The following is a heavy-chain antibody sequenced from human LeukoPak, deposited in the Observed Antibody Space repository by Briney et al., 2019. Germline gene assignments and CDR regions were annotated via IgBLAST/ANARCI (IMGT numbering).Heavy chain of an antibody. Sequence: GRSLRLSCAASGFTFSDYGMHWVRQAPGKGLEWVAVISYNGNNQYYPDSVKGRFTISRDNSKNTLYLQMNSLRAEDTAVYYCAKEKTNRVSNGFDIWGRGTMVTVSS. V-gene: IGHV3-30*18. CDR2: ISYNGNNQ. CDR3: AKEKTNRVSNGFDI. CDR1: GFTFSDYG. J-gene: IGHJ3*02. D-gene: IGHD3-16*02.